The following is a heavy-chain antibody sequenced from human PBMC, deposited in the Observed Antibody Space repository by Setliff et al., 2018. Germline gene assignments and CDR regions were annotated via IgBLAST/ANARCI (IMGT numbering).Heavy chain of an antibody. Sequence: GSLRLSCATSGFIFSNFAMSWVRQAPGKGLQWVATVSGSRTTYYADSVKGRFSISRDNSKNTVDLEMRSLTADDTALYYCTRPALDLEFDLWGQGTRVTVSS. J-gene: IGHJ4*02. V-gene: IGHV3-23*01. D-gene: IGHD1-1*01. CDR1: GFIFSNFA. CDR2: VSGSRTT. CDR3: TRPALDLEFDL.